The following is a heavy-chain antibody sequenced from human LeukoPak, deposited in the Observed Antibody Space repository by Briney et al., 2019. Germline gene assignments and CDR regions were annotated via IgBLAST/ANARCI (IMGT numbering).Heavy chain of an antibody. V-gene: IGHV3-7*03. CDR3: AKGLRLITVAGFIDY. CDR1: GFTFSSYW. Sequence: GGSLRLSCAASGFTFSSYWMSWVRQAPGKGLEWVANIKQDGSEKYCVDSVKGRFTISRDNSKNTLYLQMNSLRAEDTAVYYCAKGLRLITVAGFIDYWGQGTLVTVSS. J-gene: IGHJ4*02. CDR2: IKQDGSEK. D-gene: IGHD6-19*01.